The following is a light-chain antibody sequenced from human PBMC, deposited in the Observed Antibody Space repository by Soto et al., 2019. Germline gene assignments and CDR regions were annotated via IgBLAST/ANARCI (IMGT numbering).Light chain of an antibody. V-gene: IGKV1-39*01. Sequence: DIQLTQSPSSLSASVGDRVTIACRASQCIVIYLNWYQHKPGKAPKLLINAASSLQSGVPSRFSGSGSGTDFTLTITSLQPEDFATYYCQQSYTTPTFGQGTRVEVK. CDR1: QCIVIY. CDR3: QQSYTTPT. CDR2: AAS. J-gene: IGKJ1*01.